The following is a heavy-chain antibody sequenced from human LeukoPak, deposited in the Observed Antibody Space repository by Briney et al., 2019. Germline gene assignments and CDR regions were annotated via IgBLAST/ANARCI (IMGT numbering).Heavy chain of an antibody. D-gene: IGHD2-15*01. J-gene: IGHJ5*02. CDR3: ARGADGVSSNSRGWFDP. CDR1: GFTLSTYS. Sequence: GGSLRLSCAVGGFTLSTYSMNWVRQAPGKGLEWVSFISRSSSYIYYADSVKGRFTIYSDNARNSLYLQMNTLRAEDTAVYSCARGADGVSSNSRGWFDPWGQGTLVTVSS. V-gene: IGHV3-21*01. CDR2: ISRSSSYI.